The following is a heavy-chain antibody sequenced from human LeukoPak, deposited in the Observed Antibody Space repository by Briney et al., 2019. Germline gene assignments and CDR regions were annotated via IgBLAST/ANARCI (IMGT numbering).Heavy chain of an antibody. CDR1: GGSISSYY. CDR3: ARDSLPRYNWNYKTENWFDP. CDR2: IYTSGST. J-gene: IGHJ5*02. Sequence: SETLSLTCTVSGGSISSYYWSWIRQPAGKGLEWIGRIYTSGSTNYNPSLKSRVTMSVDTSKNQFSLKLSSVTAADTAVYYCARDSLPRYNWNYKTENWFDPWGQGTLVTVSS. V-gene: IGHV4-4*07. D-gene: IGHD1-7*01.